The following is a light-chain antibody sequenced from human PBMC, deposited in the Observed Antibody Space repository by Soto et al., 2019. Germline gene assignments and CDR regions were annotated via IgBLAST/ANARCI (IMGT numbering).Light chain of an antibody. CDR2: WAS. V-gene: IGKV4-1*01. CDR3: QQYYSTPYT. J-gene: IGKJ2*01. CDR1: QTVLYSSNNKNY. Sequence: DIVMTQSPDSLAVSLGERATINCKSSQTVLYSSNNKNYLSWYQQKPGQPPKLVIYWASTRESGVPDRFSGSGSGTDFTLAISSLQAEDVAIYYCQQYYSTPYTFGQGTKVDIK.